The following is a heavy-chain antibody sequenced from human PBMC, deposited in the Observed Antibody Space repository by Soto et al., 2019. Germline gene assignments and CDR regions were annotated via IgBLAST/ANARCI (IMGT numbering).Heavy chain of an antibody. J-gene: IGHJ6*02. CDR1: GFTFSSYA. Sequence: VGSLRLSCAASGFTFSSYAMHWVRQAPGKGLEWVAVISYDGSNKYYADSVKGRFTISRDNSKNTLYLQMNSLRAEDTAVYYCARDQGIVLMKFGGMDVWGQGTTVTVSS. CDR2: ISYDGSNK. CDR3: ARDQGIVLMKFGGMDV. V-gene: IGHV3-30-3*01. D-gene: IGHD2-8*01.